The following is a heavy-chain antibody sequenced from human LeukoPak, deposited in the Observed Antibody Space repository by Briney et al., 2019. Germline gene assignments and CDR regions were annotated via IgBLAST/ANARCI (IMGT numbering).Heavy chain of an antibody. CDR2: IYPRDGNT. CDR1: GYSFTSNY. V-gene: IGHV1-46*01. CDR3: ARDQEAFDY. J-gene: IGHJ4*02. Sequence: ASVKVSCKASGYSFTSNYIHWVRQAPGQGLEWMGMIYPRDGNTSYAQKFQGRVTVTRDTSTSTVHMELSGLRSEDTAVYYCARDQEAFDYWGQGTLVTVSS.